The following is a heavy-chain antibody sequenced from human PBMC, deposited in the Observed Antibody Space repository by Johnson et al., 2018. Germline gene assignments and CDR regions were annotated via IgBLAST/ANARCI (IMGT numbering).Heavy chain of an antibody. V-gene: IGHV3-30*18. Sequence: QVQLVESGGGVVQXGRSLRLSCAASGFPFNAYGMHWVRKAPGKGLEWVAVISYDGTNKYYVDSVKGRFTISRDNSKNTLYLQMNSLRAEDTAVYYCAKAATTIVRDAEYFQHWGQGALVTVSA. J-gene: IGHJ1*01. CDR3: AKAATTIVRDAEYFQH. D-gene: IGHD4-17*01. CDR1: GFPFNAYG. CDR2: ISYDGTNK.